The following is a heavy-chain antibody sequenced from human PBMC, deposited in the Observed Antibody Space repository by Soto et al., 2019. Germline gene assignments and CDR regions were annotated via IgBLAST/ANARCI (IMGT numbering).Heavy chain of an antibody. CDR2: MSHSGGT. D-gene: IGHD1-1*01. CDR3: ARVERGTATTVVDAFDI. CDR1: GGSVSSGSYY. J-gene: IGHJ3*02. V-gene: IGHV4-34*01. Sequence: QVQLQQWGAGLLKPSETLSLTCAVYGGSVSSGSYYWSWIRQPPGKGLEWIGEMSHSGGTHFSPSLKSRVTISVDTSKNQCSLKMSFVTAADTALYYCARVERGTATTVVDAFDIWGPGTMVTVSS.